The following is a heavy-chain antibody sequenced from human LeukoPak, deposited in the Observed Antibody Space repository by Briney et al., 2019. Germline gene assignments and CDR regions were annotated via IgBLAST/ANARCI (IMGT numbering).Heavy chain of an antibody. CDR1: GGSISSSSYY. Sequence: PSETLSLTCTVSGGSISSSSYYWGWIRQPPGKGLEWIGSIYYRGNTYYSPSLKSRVTMSVDTSRNQFSLKLSSVTAADTAVYYCARGGGDYYSDFQHWGQGTLVTVSS. CDR2: IYYRGNT. J-gene: IGHJ1*01. V-gene: IGHV4-39*07. CDR3: ARGGGDYYSDFQH. D-gene: IGHD2-21*01.